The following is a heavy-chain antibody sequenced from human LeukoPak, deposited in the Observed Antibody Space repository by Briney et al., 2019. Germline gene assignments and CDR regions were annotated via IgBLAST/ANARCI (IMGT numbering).Heavy chain of an antibody. Sequence: PGGSLRLSCAASGFTFSSYSMSWVRQAPGKGLEWVGRVKSKSDGGTIDYGAPVKGRFTISRDDSKNMLYLQMNSLQTEDTAVYYCTTDRGIAVRPLFDYWGQGTLVTVSS. D-gene: IGHD6-19*01. CDR3: TTDRGIAVRPLFDY. CDR2: VKSKSDGGTI. V-gene: IGHV3-15*01. J-gene: IGHJ4*02. CDR1: GFTFSSYS.